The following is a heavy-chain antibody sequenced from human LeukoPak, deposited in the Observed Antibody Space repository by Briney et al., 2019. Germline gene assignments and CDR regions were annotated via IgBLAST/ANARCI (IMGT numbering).Heavy chain of an antibody. D-gene: IGHD3-9*01. CDR1: GFTFSNYA. Sequence: GGSLRVSCAASGFTFSNYAMSWVRQAPGKGLEWVSGISGSSGTTYYTDSVQGRFTFSRDNSKDTLYLQMNSLRDDDTAIYYCAKSWSCVQYNDWLCYFDYWGQGTLVTVSS. CDR3: AKSWSCVQYNDWLCYFDY. V-gene: IGHV3-23*01. CDR2: ISGSSGTT. J-gene: IGHJ4*02.